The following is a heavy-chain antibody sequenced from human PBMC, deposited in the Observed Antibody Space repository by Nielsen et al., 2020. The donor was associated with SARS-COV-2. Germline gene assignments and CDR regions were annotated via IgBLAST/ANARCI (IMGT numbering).Heavy chain of an antibody. D-gene: IGHD3-16*01. CDR3: ARGGRITFGGADDAFDT. V-gene: IGHV4-30-2*01. CDR1: GCSISSGGYS. J-gene: IGHJ3*02. Sequence: SETLSLTCAASGCSISSGGYSWSWIRQPPGKGLEWIGYIYHSGRTYYNPSLKSRVTISVDTSKNQFSLKLSSVTAADTAVYYGARGGRITFGGADDAFDTWGQGTMVTVSS. CDR2: IYHSGRT.